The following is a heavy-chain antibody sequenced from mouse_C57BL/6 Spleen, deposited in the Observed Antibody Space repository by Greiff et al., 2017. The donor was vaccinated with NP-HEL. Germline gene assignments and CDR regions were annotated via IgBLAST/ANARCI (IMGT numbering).Heavy chain of an antibody. CDR2: ISSGGSYT. V-gene: IGHV5-6*01. J-gene: IGHJ4*01. CDR1: GFTFSSYG. Sequence: EVKLQESGGDLVKPGGSLKLSCAASGFTFSSYGMSWVRQTPDKRLEWVATISSGGSYTYYPDSVKGRFTISRDNAKNTLYLPMSSQKAEDTAMYYCYSSVDYWGQGTSVTVSS. CDR3: YSSVDY.